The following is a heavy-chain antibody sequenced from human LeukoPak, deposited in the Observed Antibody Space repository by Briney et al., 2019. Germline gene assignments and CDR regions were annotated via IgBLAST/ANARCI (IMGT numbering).Heavy chain of an antibody. Sequence: SVKVSCKASGFTFTSSAMQWVRQARGQRLEWIGWIVVGSGNTNYAQKFQERVTITRDMSTSTAYMELSSLRSEDTAVYYCVRGPLTTVTTLDYWGQGTLVTVSS. V-gene: IGHV1-58*02. CDR2: IVVGSGNT. D-gene: IGHD4-17*01. CDR3: VRGPLTTVTTLDY. J-gene: IGHJ4*02. CDR1: GFTFTSSA.